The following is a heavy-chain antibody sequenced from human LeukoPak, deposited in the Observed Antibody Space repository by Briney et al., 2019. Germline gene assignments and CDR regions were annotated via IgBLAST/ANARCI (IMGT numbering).Heavy chain of an antibody. CDR1: GGSITSGDYY. Sequence: SQTLSLTCTVPGGSITSGDYYWSWIRQPPGDGLEWLRYIYYSGSTSYNPSLKSRVTISVDTSKNQFSLKLSSVTAADTAVYYCARDRPYGGNDYWGQGTLVTVSS. CDR3: ARDRPYGGNDY. J-gene: IGHJ4*02. D-gene: IGHD4-23*01. CDR2: IYYSGST. V-gene: IGHV4-30-4*08.